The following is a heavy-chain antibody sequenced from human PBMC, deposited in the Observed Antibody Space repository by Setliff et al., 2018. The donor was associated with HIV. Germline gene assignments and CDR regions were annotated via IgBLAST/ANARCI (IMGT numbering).Heavy chain of an antibody. CDR3: TREGRGDPAMATTRIDY. CDR1: GDSISSGSYF. CDR2: IYYTGFA. D-gene: IGHD1-1*01. V-gene: IGHV4-39*02. J-gene: IGHJ4*02. Sequence: LSLTCSVSGDSISSGSYFWGWIRQTPGKGLEWIGNIYYTGFAYYNPFLKSRVTISLDTSKTHFFLNLTSVTDADTAVYFCTREGRGDPAMATTRIDYWGQGKLVTVSS.